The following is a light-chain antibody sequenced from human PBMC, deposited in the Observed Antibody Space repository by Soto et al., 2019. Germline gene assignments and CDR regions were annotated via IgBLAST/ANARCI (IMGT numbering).Light chain of an antibody. Sequence: QSALTQPASVSGSPGQSITLSCTGTSSDVGGYNYVSWYQQHPGKAPKLMIYDVTNRPSGVSNRFSGSKSGNTASLTISGLQAEHEADYYCSSYTSSSTPLVFGGGTKLTVL. V-gene: IGLV2-14*01. J-gene: IGLJ3*02. CDR1: SSDVGGYNY. CDR2: DVT. CDR3: SSYTSSSTPLV.